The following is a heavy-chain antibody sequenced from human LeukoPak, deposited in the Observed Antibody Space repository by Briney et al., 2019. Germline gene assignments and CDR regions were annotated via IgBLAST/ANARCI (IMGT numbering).Heavy chain of an antibody. Sequence: PSETLSLTCTVSGGSISSGDCYWSWIRQPPGKGLEWIGYIYYSGSTYYNPSLKSRVTISVDTSKNQFSLKLSSVTAADTAVYYCARVSSSWHIDYWGQGTLVTVSS. CDR1: GGSISSGDCY. CDR2: IYYSGST. V-gene: IGHV4-30-4*08. D-gene: IGHD6-13*01. CDR3: ARVSSSWHIDY. J-gene: IGHJ4*02.